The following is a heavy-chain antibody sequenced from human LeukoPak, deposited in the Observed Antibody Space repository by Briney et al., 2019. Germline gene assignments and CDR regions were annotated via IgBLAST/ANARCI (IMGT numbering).Heavy chain of an antibody. V-gene: IGHV3-43*01. CDR2: ISWDGGST. D-gene: IGHD3-10*01. Sequence: GGSLRLSCAASGFTFDDYTMHWVRQAPGKGLEWVSLISWDGGSTYYADSVKGRFTISRDNSKNSLYLQMNSLRTEDTALYYCAKESSPSYYYYYYMDVRGKGATVTISS. CDR1: GFTFDDYT. J-gene: IGHJ6*03. CDR3: AKESSPSYYYYYYMDV.